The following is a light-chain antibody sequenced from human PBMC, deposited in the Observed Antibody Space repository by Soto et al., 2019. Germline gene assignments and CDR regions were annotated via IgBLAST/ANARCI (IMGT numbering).Light chain of an antibody. CDR2: AAS. CDR3: QQSYSTPRAIT. CDR1: QSISSY. Sequence: DIQMTPSPSSLSASVGARVTITCRASQSISSYVNWYQQKPGKAPKLLIYAASSLQSGVPSRFSGSGSGTDFTLTISSLQPEDFATYYCQQSYSTPRAITFGQGTRLEIK. J-gene: IGKJ5*01. V-gene: IGKV1-39*01.